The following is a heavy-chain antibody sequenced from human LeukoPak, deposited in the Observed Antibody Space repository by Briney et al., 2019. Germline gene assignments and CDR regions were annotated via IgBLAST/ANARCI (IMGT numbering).Heavy chain of an antibody. Sequence: ASVKVSCKASVYTFTSCDINWVRQATGQGLEWMGRMNPNSGNTGYGQSFQGRITMTRDISIGTAYMELSNLTSEDTAIYYCTRGSSGRRDNWGQGTLVTVSA. CDR1: VYTFTSCD. V-gene: IGHV1-8*01. D-gene: IGHD6-19*01. CDR3: TRGSSGRRDN. CDR2: MNPNSGNT. J-gene: IGHJ4*02.